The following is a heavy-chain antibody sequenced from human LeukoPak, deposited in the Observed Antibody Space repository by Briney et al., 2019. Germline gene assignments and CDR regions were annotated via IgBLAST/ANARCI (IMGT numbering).Heavy chain of an antibody. CDR2: ISGSGGST. Sequence: GGSLRLSCAASGITFSSYAMSWVRQAPGKGLEWVSAISGSGGSTYYADSVKGRFTISRDNAKNSLYLQMNSLRAEDTAVYYCAELGITMIGGVWGKGTTVTISS. CDR3: AELGITMIGGV. CDR1: GITFSSYA. J-gene: IGHJ6*04. D-gene: IGHD3-10*02. V-gene: IGHV3-23*01.